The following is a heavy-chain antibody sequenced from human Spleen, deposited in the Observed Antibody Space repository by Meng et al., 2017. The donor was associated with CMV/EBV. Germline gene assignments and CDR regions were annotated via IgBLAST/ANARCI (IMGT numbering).Heavy chain of an antibody. D-gene: IGHD2-15*01. CDR1: GYSFTSYW. Sequence: KVSCKGSGYSFTSYWIGWVRQMPEKGLEWMGIIYPGDSDTRYSPSFQGQVTISADKSISTAYLQWSSLKASDTAMYYCVRGRPTPDAFDIWGQGTMVTVSS. J-gene: IGHJ3*02. CDR2: IYPGDSDT. V-gene: IGHV5-51*01. CDR3: VRGRPTPDAFDI.